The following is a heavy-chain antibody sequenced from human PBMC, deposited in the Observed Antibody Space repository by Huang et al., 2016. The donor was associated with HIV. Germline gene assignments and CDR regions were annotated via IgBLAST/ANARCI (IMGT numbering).Heavy chain of an antibody. CDR2: INLSGST. D-gene: IGHD1-1*01. Sequence: QVQLQQWGAGLLKPSETLSLTCAVYGGSFSGYYWSWIRQSPGKGLEWIGEINLSGSTNDNPSLKSRLTISVDTSKNQFSLKLSSVTAADTAVYYCARERMMSWLDDHDAFDIWGQGTMVTVSS. CDR3: ARERMMSWLDDHDAFDI. CDR1: GGSFSGYY. V-gene: IGHV4-34*01. J-gene: IGHJ3*02.